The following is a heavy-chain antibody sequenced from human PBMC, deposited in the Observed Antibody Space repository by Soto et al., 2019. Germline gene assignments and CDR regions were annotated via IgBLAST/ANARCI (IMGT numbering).Heavy chain of an antibody. CDR1: GYTFTSYG. J-gene: IGHJ5*02. Sequence: ASVKVSCKASGYTFTSYGISWVRQAPGQGLEWMGWISAYNGNTNYAQKLQGRVTMTTDTSTSTAYMELRSLRSDDTAVYYCARDATPPMQINWFDPWGQGTLVTVSS. V-gene: IGHV1-18*01. CDR3: ARDATPPMQINWFDP. CDR2: ISAYNGNT.